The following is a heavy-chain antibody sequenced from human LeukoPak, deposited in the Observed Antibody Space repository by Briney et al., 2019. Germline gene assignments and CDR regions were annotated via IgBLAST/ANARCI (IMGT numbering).Heavy chain of an antibody. CDR2: INHSGST. D-gene: IGHD1-14*01. CDR3: ARHYRTLVVDIFDY. V-gene: IGHV4-34*01. Sequence: SETLSLTGAFYGGYFRRYYWSWIRQPPGKGLEWIGEINHSGSTNYNPSLKSRVTIAVDTSKNQFSLKLSSVTAADTAVYYCARHYRTLVVDIFDYWGQGTLVTVSS. J-gene: IGHJ4*02. CDR1: GGYFRRYY.